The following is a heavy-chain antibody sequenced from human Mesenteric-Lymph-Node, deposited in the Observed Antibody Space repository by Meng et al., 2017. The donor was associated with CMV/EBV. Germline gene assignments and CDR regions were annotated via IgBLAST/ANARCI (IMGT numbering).Heavy chain of an antibody. D-gene: IGHD6-19*01. CDR2: IKQDGSEK. CDR3: ARDWATVAGTADY. CDR1: GFTFRNYW. Sequence: CAASGFTFRNYWMNWLRQAPGKGLEWVAIIKQDGSEKYFVDSVKGRFTISRDNAKNSLYLQMNSLRAEDTGVYYCARDWATVAGTADYWGQGTLVTVSS. J-gene: IGHJ4*02. V-gene: IGHV3-7*04.